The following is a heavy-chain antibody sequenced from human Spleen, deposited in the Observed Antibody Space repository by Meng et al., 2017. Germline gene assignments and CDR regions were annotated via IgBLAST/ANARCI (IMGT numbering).Heavy chain of an antibody. V-gene: IGHV3-74*01. J-gene: IGHJ6*02. CDR2: INFDGTSV. D-gene: IGHD4-17*01. Sequence: GESLKISCVASGFMFSNHYIHWVRQGPGKGLEWVSRINFDGTSVIYADSVKGRFTISRDNAKNTVDLQMNSLRVEDTAVYYCARRDDYGDYGENYYYGMGVWGQGTTVTVSS. CDR1: GFMFSNHY. CDR3: ARRDDYGDYGENYYYGMGV.